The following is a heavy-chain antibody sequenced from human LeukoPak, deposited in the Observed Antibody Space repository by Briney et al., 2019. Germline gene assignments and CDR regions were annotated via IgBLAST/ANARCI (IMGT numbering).Heavy chain of an antibody. CDR3: TKRVKYGGTWDHFAD. CDR1: GFTFDNYR. J-gene: IGHJ4*02. CDR2: VNADGGNT. D-gene: IGHD1-26*01. Sequence: GGSLRLSCAASGFTFDNYRMSWVRQAPGKGLEWVSTVNADGGNTYYADSVKGRFTISGDNSKSTLILQMNSLRVEDTALYYCTKRVKYGGTWDHFADWGQGTLVTVSS. V-gene: IGHV3-23*01.